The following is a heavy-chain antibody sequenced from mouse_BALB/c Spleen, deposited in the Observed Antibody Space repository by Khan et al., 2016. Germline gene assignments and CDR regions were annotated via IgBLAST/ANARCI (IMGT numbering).Heavy chain of an antibody. Sequence: LVESGGGLVQPGGSRKLSCAASGFTFSVFGIHWVRQAPEKGLEWVAYISAGSSTIYYADTVKGRITISRDNPKNTLFLQMTSLRSEDTAVYYCARLTPYAMDYWGQGTSVTVSS. CDR3: ARLTPYAMDY. D-gene: IGHD4-1*01. CDR2: ISAGSSTI. CDR1: GFTFSVFG. J-gene: IGHJ4*01. V-gene: IGHV5-17*02.